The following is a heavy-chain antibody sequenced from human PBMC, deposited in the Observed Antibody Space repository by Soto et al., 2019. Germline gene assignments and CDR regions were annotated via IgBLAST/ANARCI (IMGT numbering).Heavy chain of an antibody. Sequence: QLQLQESGPGLVKPSETLSLSCSVSGGSISGGDDYWGWVRQPPGKGLEWIGSIYYSGSPYYNPSLRGRVAFSVVTAKNQFSLKLSSVPAADLAVFYCVRRSAKFYSSCYHDNWYFDVWGRGTLVTVSS. J-gene: IGHJ2*01. CDR3: VRRSAKFYSSCYHDNWYFDV. CDR1: GGSISGGDDY. D-gene: IGHD3-22*01. CDR2: IYYSGSP. V-gene: IGHV4-39*01.